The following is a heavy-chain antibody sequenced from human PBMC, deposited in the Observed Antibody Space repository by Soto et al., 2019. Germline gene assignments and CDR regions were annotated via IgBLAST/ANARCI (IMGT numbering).Heavy chain of an antibody. CDR2: ISGSGGST. Sequence: GGSLRLSCAASGFTFSSYAMSWVRQAPGKGLEWVSAISGSGGSTYYADSVKGRFTISRDNSKNTLYLQMNSLRAEDTAVYYCAKDLLPGTMSSMDVWGQGTTVTVSS. CDR3: AKDLLPGTMSSMDV. D-gene: IGHD1-1*01. V-gene: IGHV3-23*01. J-gene: IGHJ6*02. CDR1: GFTFSSYA.